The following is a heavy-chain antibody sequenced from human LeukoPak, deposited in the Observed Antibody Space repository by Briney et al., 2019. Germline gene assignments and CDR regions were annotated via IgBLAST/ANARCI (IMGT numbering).Heavy chain of an antibody. CDR1: GFTFSSYV. J-gene: IGHJ4*02. CDR2: ISYDGSNK. D-gene: IGHD5-18*01. V-gene: IGHV3-30-3*01. CDR3: ATHVDTATSPLSDY. Sequence: GGSLRLSCAASGFTFSSYVMNWVRQAPGKGLEWVAVISYDGSNKYYADSVKGRFTISRDNSTNTLYLQMNSLRAEDTAVYYCATHVDTATSPLSDYWGQGTLVTVSS.